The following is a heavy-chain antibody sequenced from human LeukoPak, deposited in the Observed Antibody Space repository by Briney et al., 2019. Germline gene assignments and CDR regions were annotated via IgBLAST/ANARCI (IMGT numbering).Heavy chain of an antibody. CDR2: IYYSGST. J-gene: IGHJ5*02. CDR3: AKDPYSSGGNWFDP. D-gene: IGHD6-25*01. V-gene: IGHV4-39*07. Sequence: PSETLSLTCTVSGGSISSSSYYWGWIRQPPGKGLEWIGSIYYSGSTYYNPSLKSRVTISVDTSKNQFSLKLSSVTAADTAVYYCAKDPYSSGGNWFDPWGQGTLVTVSS. CDR1: GGSISSSSYY.